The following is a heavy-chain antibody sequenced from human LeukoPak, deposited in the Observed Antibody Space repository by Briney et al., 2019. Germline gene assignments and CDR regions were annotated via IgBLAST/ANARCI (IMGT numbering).Heavy chain of an antibody. V-gene: IGHV3-21*01. Sequence: GGTLRLSCAASRFTFSSYEMNWVRQAPGKGLEWVSSISSSSSYIYYADSVRGRFTISRDNAKNSLYLQMNSLRAEDTAVYFCARDNYYGDYTIDYWGQGTLVTVSS. J-gene: IGHJ4*02. CDR3: ARDNYYGDYTIDY. CDR2: ISSSSSYI. CDR1: RFTFSSYE. D-gene: IGHD4-17*01.